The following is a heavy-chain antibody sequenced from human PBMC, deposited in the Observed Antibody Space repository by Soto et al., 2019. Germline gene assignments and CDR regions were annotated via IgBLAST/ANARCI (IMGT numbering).Heavy chain of an antibody. V-gene: IGHV1-24*01. CDR2: FDAEDGKT. CDR3: ARDTAMVNEGSDY. J-gene: IGHJ4*02. CDR1: GYTLTELS. D-gene: IGHD5-18*01. Sequence: ASVKVSCKVSGYTLTELSMHWVRQAPGKGLEWMGGFDAEDGKTIYAQKLQGRVTMTTDTSTSTAYMEVRSLRSDDTAVYYCARDTAMVNEGSDYWGQGTLVTV.